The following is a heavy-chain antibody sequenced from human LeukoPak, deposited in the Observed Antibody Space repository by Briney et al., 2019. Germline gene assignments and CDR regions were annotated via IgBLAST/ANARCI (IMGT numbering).Heavy chain of an antibody. V-gene: IGHV4-59*01. J-gene: IGHJ4*02. D-gene: IGHD6-19*01. CDR2: IYYSGST. Sequence: PSETLSLTRTVSGGSISSYYWSWIRQPPGKGLEWIGYIYYSGSTNYNPSLKSRVTISVDTSKNQFSLKLSSVTAADTAVYYCARGGGSGWFDYWGQGTLVTVSS. CDR1: GGSISSYY. CDR3: ARGGGSGWFDY.